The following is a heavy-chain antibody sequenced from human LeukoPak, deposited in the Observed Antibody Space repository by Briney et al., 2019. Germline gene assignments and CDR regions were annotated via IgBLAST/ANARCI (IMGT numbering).Heavy chain of an antibody. Sequence: SETLSLTCAVYGGSFSSYYWGWIRQPPGKGLEWIGSIYYSGSTYYNPSLKSRVTISVDTSKNQFSLKLSSVTAADTAVYYCASQEYYYDSSGYLSGVGYYYYMDVWGKGTTVTVSS. V-gene: IGHV4-39*07. CDR1: GGSFSSYY. CDR3: ASQEYYYDSSGYLSGVGYYYYMDV. D-gene: IGHD3-22*01. J-gene: IGHJ6*03. CDR2: IYYSGST.